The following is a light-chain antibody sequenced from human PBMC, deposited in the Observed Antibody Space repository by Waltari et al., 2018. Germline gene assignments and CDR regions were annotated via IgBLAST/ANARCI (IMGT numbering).Light chain of an antibody. V-gene: IGLV2-14*03. Sequence: QSALTQPASVSGSPGQSIPISCTGTRSDVGGSNYVPWYQQHPGKVPKLMIYDVSNRPSGVSNRFSGSKSGNTASLTISGLQAEDEADYYCSSYTSSSTRVFGGGTKLTVL. CDR2: DVS. J-gene: IGLJ3*02. CDR3: SSYTSSSTRV. CDR1: RSDVGGSNY.